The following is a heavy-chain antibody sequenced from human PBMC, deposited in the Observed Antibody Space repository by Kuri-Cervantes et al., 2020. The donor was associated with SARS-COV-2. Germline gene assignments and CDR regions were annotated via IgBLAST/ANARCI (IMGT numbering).Heavy chain of an antibody. V-gene: IGHV3-15*01. Sequence: LSLTCAASGFTFSSYAMSWVRQAPGKGLEWVGRIKSKTDGGTTDYAAPVKGRFTISRDDSKNTLYLQMNSLKTEDTAVYYCTTGYCSGGSCYRRGFGYWGQGTLVTVSS. J-gene: IGHJ4*02. CDR3: TTGYCSGGSCYRRGFGY. CDR1: GFTFSSYA. CDR2: IKSKTDGGTT. D-gene: IGHD2-15*01.